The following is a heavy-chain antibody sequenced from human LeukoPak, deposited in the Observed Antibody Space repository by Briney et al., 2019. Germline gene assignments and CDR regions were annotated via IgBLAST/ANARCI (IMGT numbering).Heavy chain of an antibody. CDR1: GGSISSSSYY. D-gene: IGHD3-10*01. CDR2: INHSGST. J-gene: IGHJ5*02. CDR3: ARGPTYYYGFNWFDP. V-gene: IGHV4-39*07. Sequence: SETLSLTCTVSGGSISSSSYYWGWIRQPPGKGLEWIGEINHSGSTNYNPSLKSRVTISVDTSKNQFSLKLSSVTAADTAVYYCARGPTYYYGFNWFDPWGQGTLVTVSS.